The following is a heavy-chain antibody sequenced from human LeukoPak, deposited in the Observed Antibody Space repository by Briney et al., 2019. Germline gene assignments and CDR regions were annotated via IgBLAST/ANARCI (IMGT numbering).Heavy chain of an antibody. CDR2: ISAYNGNT. D-gene: IGHD6-13*01. V-gene: IGHV1-18*01. CDR1: GYTFTSYG. CDR3: TRDMDSSSWYGDAFDI. J-gene: IGHJ3*02. Sequence: ASVKVSCKASGYTFTSYGISWVRQAPGQGLEWMGWISAYNGNTNYAQKLQGRVIMTTDTSTSTAYMELRSLRSDDTAVYYCTRDMDSSSWYGDAFDIWGQGTMVTVSS.